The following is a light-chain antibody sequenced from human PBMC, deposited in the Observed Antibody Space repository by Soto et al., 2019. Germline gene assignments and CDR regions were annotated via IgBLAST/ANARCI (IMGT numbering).Light chain of an antibody. J-gene: IGKJ1*01. CDR3: QQLNSFQT. Sequence: IQLTQSPSSLSAPVGDRVTITCRASQVISNYLAWYQQKPGDAPKLLIYAASTLQSGVPSRFSGSGSGTDFTLTISSLQLEDFATYYCQQLNSFQTFGQGTKVDIK. CDR1: QVISNY. V-gene: IGKV1-9*01. CDR2: AAS.